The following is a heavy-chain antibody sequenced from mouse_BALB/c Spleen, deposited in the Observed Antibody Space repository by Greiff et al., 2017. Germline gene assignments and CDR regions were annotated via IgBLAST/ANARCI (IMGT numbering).Heavy chain of an antibody. CDR2: ISSGGSYT. CDR1: GFTFSSYT. V-gene: IGHV5-6-4*01. J-gene: IGHJ3*01. CDR3: TREGNHVFAY. D-gene: IGHD2-1*01. Sequence: EVQRVESGGGLVKPGGSLKLSCAASGFTFSSYTMSWVRQTPEKRLEWVATISSGGSYTYYPDSVKGRFTISRDNAKNTLYLQMSSLKSEDTAMYYCTREGNHVFAYWGQGTLVTVSA.